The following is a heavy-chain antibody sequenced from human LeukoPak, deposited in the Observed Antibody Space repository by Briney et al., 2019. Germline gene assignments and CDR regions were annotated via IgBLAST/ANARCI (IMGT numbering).Heavy chain of an antibody. Sequence: PSETLSLTCTVSGGSMSGHWWSWIRQSPGKGLEWIGDIFYSGGTNNNSPLKSRLTMSLDTSKNQFSLKLSSVTAADTAMYYCARRNTADGSIDFWGQGILVIGSS. CDR1: GGSMSGHW. V-gene: IGHV4-59*08. J-gene: IGHJ4*02. D-gene: IGHD2/OR15-2a*01. CDR2: IFYSGGT. CDR3: ARRNTADGSIDF.